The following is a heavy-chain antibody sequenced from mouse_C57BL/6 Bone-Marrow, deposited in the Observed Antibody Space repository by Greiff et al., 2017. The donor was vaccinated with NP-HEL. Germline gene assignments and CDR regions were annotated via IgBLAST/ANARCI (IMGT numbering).Heavy chain of an antibody. J-gene: IGHJ2*01. V-gene: IGHV5-6*01. CDR2: ISSGGSYT. CDR1: GFTFSSYG. Sequence: EVKLMESGGDLVKPGGSLKLSCAASGFTFSSYGMSWVRQTPDKRLEWVATISSGGSYTYYLDSVKGRFTISRDNAKNTLYLQMSSLKSEDTAMYYCARQATVVATEGYYFDYWGQGTTLTVSS. D-gene: IGHD1-1*01. CDR3: ARQATVVATEGYYFDY.